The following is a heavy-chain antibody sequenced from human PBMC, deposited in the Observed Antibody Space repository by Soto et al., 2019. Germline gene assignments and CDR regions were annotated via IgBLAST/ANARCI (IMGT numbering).Heavy chain of an antibody. Sequence: QVQLVQSGAEVKKPGSSVKVSCQTSRGTFSSYTITWVRQAPGQGLEWMGRIIPVLGIANYAQQFQGRVTIIADKSTNTAYMELRGLRSEDTAVYYCTRIPTAEDWFVPWGQGTLVTVSS. CDR3: TRIPTAEDWFVP. CDR2: IIPVLGIA. J-gene: IGHJ5*02. V-gene: IGHV1-69*02. D-gene: IGHD2-2*01. CDR1: RGTFSSYT.